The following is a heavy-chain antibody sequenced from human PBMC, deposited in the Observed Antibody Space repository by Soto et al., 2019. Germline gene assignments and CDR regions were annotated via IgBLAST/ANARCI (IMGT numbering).Heavy chain of an antibody. CDR2: ITYDGNNK. Sequence: PGGSLRLSCAASAFTFSSYAMHWVRQAPGKGLEWVAVITYDGNNKYYADSVKGRFTISRNNSKNTLYLQMNSLRAKHPGIYYCAIAPYYDFWSVSSGSTFDFWGQGTLVTVSS. CDR1: AFTFSSYA. CDR3: AIAPYYDFWSVSSGSTFDF. D-gene: IGHD3-3*01. V-gene: IGHV3-30-3*01. J-gene: IGHJ4*02.